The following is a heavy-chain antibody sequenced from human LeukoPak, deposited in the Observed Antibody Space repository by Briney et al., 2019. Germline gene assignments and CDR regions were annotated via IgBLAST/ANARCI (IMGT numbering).Heavy chain of an antibody. Sequence: SGPTLVKPTQTLTLTCTFSGFSRSTSGVGVGWIRQPPGKALEWLALIYWDDDKRYSPSLKSRLTITKDTSKNQVVLTMTNMDLVNTATYYCAHRRSDYYDSSGYYFSGPDYYMDVWGKGTTVTVSS. CDR1: GFSRSTSGVG. D-gene: IGHD3-22*01. V-gene: IGHV2-5*02. CDR2: IYWDDDK. J-gene: IGHJ6*03. CDR3: AHRRSDYYDSSGYYFSGPDYYMDV.